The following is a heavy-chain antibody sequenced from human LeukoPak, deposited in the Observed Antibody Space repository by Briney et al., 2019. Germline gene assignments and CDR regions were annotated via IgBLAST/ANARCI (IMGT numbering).Heavy chain of an antibody. CDR3: AKGGDSSGSDY. J-gene: IGHJ4*02. Sequence: GGSLRLSCVASGFTFSSYWMHWVRQDPRKGLVWVSRINGDGRNINYADSVRGRFTISRDNAKNTLYLQMNSLRAEDTAVYYCAKGGDSSGSDYWGQGTLVTVSS. CDR1: GFTFSSYW. CDR2: INGDGRNI. V-gene: IGHV3-74*01. D-gene: IGHD3-22*01.